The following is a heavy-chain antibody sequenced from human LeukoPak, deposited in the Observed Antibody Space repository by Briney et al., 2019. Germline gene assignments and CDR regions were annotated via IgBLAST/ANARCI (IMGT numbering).Heavy chain of an antibody. Sequence: GGSLRLSCAASGVTLSTYAMSWARQAPGKGLEWVANIKQDGSDKYYVDSVKGRFTISRDNAKNSLFLQMNSLRAEDTGIYYCARSGTRGDASDIWGQGTKVTVSS. CDR3: ARSGTRGDASDI. CDR2: IKQDGSDK. V-gene: IGHV3-7*03. J-gene: IGHJ3*02. CDR1: GVTLSTYA. D-gene: IGHD2-2*01.